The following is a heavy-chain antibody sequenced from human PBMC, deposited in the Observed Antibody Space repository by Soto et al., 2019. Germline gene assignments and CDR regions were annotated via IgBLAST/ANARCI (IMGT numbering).Heavy chain of an antibody. Sequence: SVKVSCKASGGTFSSYAISWVRQAPGQGLEWMGGIIPIFGTANYARKFQGRVTITADKSTSTAYMELSSLRSEDTAVYYCVLSSRSSGWLVCDYWGQGTLVTVSS. CDR3: VLSSRSSGWLVCDY. CDR2: IIPIFGTA. CDR1: GGTFSSYA. D-gene: IGHD6-19*01. V-gene: IGHV1-69*06. J-gene: IGHJ4*02.